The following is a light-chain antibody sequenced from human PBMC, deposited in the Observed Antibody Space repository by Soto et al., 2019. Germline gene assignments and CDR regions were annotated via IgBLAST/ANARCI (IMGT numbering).Light chain of an antibody. Sequence: QPVLTQPPSASGTPGQRVTISCTGGSANIGSNAVNWYQQTPGTAPKVLIYTNDQRPSGVPDRFSGSKSGTSASLAINGLQSEDGADYYCASWDDSVKGVVFGGGTKLTVL. V-gene: IGLV1-44*01. J-gene: IGLJ2*01. CDR1: SANIGSNA. CDR2: TND. CDR3: ASWDDSVKGVV.